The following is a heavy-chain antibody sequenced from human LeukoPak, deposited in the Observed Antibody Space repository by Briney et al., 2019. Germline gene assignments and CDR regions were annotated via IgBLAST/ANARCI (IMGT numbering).Heavy chain of an antibody. CDR3: ARHIGILGLRGFDY. D-gene: IGHD3-16*01. J-gene: IGHJ4*02. CDR1: GGSVSSNYW. V-gene: IGHV4-4*02. CDR2: IHPTGTT. Sequence: KPSGTLSLTCAIFGGSVSSNYWWSWVRQPPGKGLEWIGEIHPTGTTNYNPSLKSRVTISVDKSKNQYSLKVTSVTAADTAVYYCARHIGILGLRGFDYWGQGTLVTVSS.